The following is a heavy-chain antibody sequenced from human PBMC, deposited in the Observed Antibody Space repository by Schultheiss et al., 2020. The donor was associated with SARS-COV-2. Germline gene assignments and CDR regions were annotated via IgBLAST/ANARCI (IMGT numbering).Heavy chain of an antibody. D-gene: IGHD3-22*01. CDR1: GFTFSSYE. CDR2: ISSSGSTI. J-gene: IGHJ4*02. V-gene: IGHV3-48*03. CDR3: AKDDPYYYDSSGYQNPTFDY. Sequence: GESLKISCAASGFTFSSYEMNWVRQAPGKGLEWVSYISSSGSTIYYADSVKGRFTISRDNSKNTLYLQMNSLRAEDTAVYYCAKDDPYYYDSSGYQNPTFDYWGQGTLVTVSS.